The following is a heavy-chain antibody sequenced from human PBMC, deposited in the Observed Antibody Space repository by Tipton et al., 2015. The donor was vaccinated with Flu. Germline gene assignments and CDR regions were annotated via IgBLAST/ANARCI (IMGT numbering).Heavy chain of an antibody. CDR2: IYFSGST. CDR1: GGSISGHY. Sequence: TLSLTCSVYGGSISGHYWNWIRQPPGKGLEWIGYIYFSGSTEYNPSLRSRVTISLDTSKKHFSLNLSSVIAADTAMYYCARGSYGELLYFDYWGQGTLGIVSS. CDR3: ARGSYGELLYFDY. J-gene: IGHJ4*02. V-gene: IGHV4-59*11. D-gene: IGHD1-26*01.